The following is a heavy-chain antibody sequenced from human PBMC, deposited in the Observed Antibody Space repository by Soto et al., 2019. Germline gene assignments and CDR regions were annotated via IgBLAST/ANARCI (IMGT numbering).Heavy chain of an antibody. CDR1: GYTFTSYG. D-gene: IGHD3-3*01. CDR2: ISAYNGNT. CDR3: ARWRGTERYYDFWSVGDAFDI. J-gene: IGHJ3*02. V-gene: IGHV1-18*01. Sequence: ASVKVSCKASGYTFTSYGISWVRQAPGQGLEWMGWISAYNGNTNYAQKLQGRVTMTTDTSTSTAYMELRSLRSDDTAVYFCARWRGTERYYDFWSVGDAFDIWCQGTMVTVSS.